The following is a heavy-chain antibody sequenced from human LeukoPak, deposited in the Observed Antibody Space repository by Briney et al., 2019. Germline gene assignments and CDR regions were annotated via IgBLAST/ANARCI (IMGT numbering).Heavy chain of an antibody. CDR3: ARGAVAGTAFYYYYYMDV. CDR2: ITSSSATL. Sequence: PGGSLRLSCAASGFTFTTYGMNWVRQAPGKGLEWVSYITSSSATLYYADSVKGRFTISRDNAKKSLYLQMNSLRAEDTAVYYCARGAVAGTAFYYYYYMDVWGKGTTVTISS. D-gene: IGHD6-19*01. CDR1: GFTFTTYG. V-gene: IGHV3-48*01. J-gene: IGHJ6*03.